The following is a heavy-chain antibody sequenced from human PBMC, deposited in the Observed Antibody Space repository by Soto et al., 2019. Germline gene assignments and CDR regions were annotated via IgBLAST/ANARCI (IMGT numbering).Heavy chain of an antibody. Sequence: QVQLQESGPGLVKPSETLSLTCSVSGGSINNLYWSWIRQPPGKGLEWIAYIFSTGTTSYSPSLKRRVSASVDTSKSQVYLQLNSVTAADTAVYYCARHAQVPYFQPGLDRWGQGTLVTVSS. CDR3: ARHAQVPYFQPGLDR. D-gene: IGHD3-9*01. CDR1: GGSINNLY. CDR2: IFSTGTT. J-gene: IGHJ5*02. V-gene: IGHV4-59*08.